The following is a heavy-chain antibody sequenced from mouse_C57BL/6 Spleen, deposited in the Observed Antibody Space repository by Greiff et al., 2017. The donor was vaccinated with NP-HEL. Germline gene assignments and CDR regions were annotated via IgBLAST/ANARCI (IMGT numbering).Heavy chain of an antibody. V-gene: IGHV3-6*01. J-gene: IGHJ2*01. CDR2: ISYDGSN. D-gene: IGHD2-2*01. CDR1: GYSITSGYY. Sequence: EVQLQQSGPGLVKPSQSLSLTCSVTGYSITSGYYWNWIRQFPGNKLEWMGYISYDGSNNYNPSLKNRISITRDTSKNQFFLKLNSVTTEDTATYYCARGLRVDWGQGTTLTVSS. CDR3: ARGLRVD.